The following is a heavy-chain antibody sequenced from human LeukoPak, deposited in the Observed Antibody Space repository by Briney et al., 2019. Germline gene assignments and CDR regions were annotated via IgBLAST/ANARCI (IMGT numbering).Heavy chain of an antibody. CDR2: IHHSGRT. CDR3: ARGWFDP. Sequence: SETLSLTCSVSGDSISSGSYYWAWIRQPPGKGLEWIGSIHHSGRTYYKASLKSRVTMSVDTSKNQFSLKLSSVTAADTAVYYCARGWFDPWGQGTLVTVSS. J-gene: IGHJ5*02. CDR1: GDSISSGSYY. V-gene: IGHV4-39*07.